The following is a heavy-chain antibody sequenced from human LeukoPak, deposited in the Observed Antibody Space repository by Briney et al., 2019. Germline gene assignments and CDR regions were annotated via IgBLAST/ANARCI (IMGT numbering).Heavy chain of an antibody. V-gene: IGHV1-8*02. J-gene: IGHJ4*02. CDR2: MSPNSGDT. D-gene: IGHD6-6*01. CDR3: ARGVSSSDFDY. Sequence: AASVKVSCKASGYTFTSYDFNWVRQATGQRPEWMGWMSPNSGDTGYAQKFQDRVTMTRNTSISTAYMELSSLRSDDTAVYYCARGVSSSDFDYWGQGTLVTVSS. CDR1: GYTFTSYD.